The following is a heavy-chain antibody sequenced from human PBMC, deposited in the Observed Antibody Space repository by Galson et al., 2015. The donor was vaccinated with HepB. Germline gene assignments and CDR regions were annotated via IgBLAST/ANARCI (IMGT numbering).Heavy chain of an antibody. CDR1: GYTFTTYA. J-gene: IGHJ4*02. D-gene: IGHD3-22*01. CDR3: ARQEVSPLYYYDSSGYYYYFDY. V-gene: IGHV1-3*01. Sequence: SVKVSCKASGYTFTTYAIHWVRQAPRQRLEWMGWINAGNGITKYSQKFQGRVTITRDTSARTAYMELSSLRSEDTAVYYCARQEVSPLYYYDSSGYYYYFDYWGQGTLVTVSS. CDR2: INAGNGIT.